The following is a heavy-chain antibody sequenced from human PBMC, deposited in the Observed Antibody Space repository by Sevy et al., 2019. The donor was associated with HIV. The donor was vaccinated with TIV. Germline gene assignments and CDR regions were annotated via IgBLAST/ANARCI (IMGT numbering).Heavy chain of an antibody. CDR3: AKDGLGGGYSYGYFDH. CDR2: ISYDGSNK. D-gene: IGHD5-18*01. V-gene: IGHV3-30*18. CDR1: GFTFSSYG. J-gene: IGHJ4*02. Sequence: GGSLRLSCAASGFTFSSYGMHWVRQAPGKGLEWVAVISYDGSNKYYADSVKGRFTISRDNSKNTLYLQMNSLRAEDTAVYYCAKDGLGGGYSYGYFDHWGQGTLVTVSS.